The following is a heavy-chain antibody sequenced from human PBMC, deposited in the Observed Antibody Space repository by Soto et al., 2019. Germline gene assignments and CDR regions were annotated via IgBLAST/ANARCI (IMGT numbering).Heavy chain of an antibody. CDR3: ARDREQWLVGYYFDY. J-gene: IGHJ4*02. CDR1: GFTFSIYG. CDR2: IWYDGSNK. D-gene: IGHD6-19*01. V-gene: IGHV3-33*01. Sequence: GGSLRRSWASSGFTFSIYGMHWVPQAPGKGLEWVAVIWYDGSNKYYADSVKCRFTISRDNSKDTLDLQMNSLRAEDTAVYYCARDREQWLVGYYFDYWGQGTLVTVSS.